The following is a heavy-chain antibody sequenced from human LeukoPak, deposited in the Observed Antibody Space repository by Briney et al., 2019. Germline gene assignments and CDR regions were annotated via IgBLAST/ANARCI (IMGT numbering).Heavy chain of an antibody. CDR2: ISSSSSYI. V-gene: IGHV3-21*01. Sequence: GGSLRLSCAASGFTFSNAWMNWVRQAPGKGLEWVSSISSSSSYIYQTDSVKGRFTISRDNAKNSLYLQMDSLRAEDTAVYYCARTYYYDTPPWAFDIWGQGTMVTVSS. D-gene: IGHD3-22*01. CDR1: GFTFSNAW. J-gene: IGHJ3*02. CDR3: ARTYYYDTPPWAFDI.